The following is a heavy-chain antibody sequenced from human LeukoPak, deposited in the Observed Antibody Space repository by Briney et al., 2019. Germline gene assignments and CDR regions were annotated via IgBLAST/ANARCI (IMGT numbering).Heavy chain of an antibody. J-gene: IGHJ4*02. D-gene: IGHD6-13*01. CDR1: GYTFTSYD. Sequence: ASVKVSCKASGYTFTSYDINWVRQATGQGLEWMGWMNPNSGNTGYAQKFQGRVTMTRNTSISTAYMELSSLRSEDTAVYYCARGNFLNLYSSSWYIDYWGQGTLVTVSS. V-gene: IGHV1-8*01. CDR3: ARGNFLNLYSSSWYIDY. CDR2: MNPNSGNT.